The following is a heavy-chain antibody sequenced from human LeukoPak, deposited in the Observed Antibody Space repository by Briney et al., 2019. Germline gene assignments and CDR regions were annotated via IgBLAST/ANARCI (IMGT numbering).Heavy chain of an antibody. CDR3: VKGGEFSGSGAFDV. Sequence: GGSLRLSCSASGFTFSSYAMHWVRQAPGKGLEYVSAISSNGGNTYYADSVKGRFTISRDNYKNTQYLQMSSLRAEDTAVYYCVKGGEFSGSGAFDVWGQGTMVTVSS. J-gene: IGHJ3*01. D-gene: IGHD3-10*01. V-gene: IGHV3-64D*06. CDR1: GFTFSSYA. CDR2: ISSNGGNT.